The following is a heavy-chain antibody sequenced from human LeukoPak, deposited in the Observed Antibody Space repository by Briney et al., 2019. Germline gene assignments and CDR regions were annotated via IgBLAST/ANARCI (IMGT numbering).Heavy chain of an antibody. J-gene: IGHJ4*02. Sequence: SEALSLTCAVYGGSFSGYYWSWIRQPPGKGLEWIGEINHSGSTNYNPSLKSRVTISVDTSKNQFSLKLSSVTAADTAVYYCARRTYYYDDWGQGTLVTVSS. V-gene: IGHV4-34*01. CDR2: INHSGST. CDR1: GGSFSGYY. CDR3: ARRTYYYDD.